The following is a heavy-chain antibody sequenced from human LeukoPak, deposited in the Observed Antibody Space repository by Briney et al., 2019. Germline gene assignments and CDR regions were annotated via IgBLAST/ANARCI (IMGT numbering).Heavy chain of an antibody. V-gene: IGHV4-59*01. Sequence: PSETLSLTCAVYGGSFSDDYWSWIRQPPGKGLEWIGYIYYSGSTNYNPSLKSRVTISVDTSKNQFSLKLSSVTAADTAVYYCARGMGGNWNARYYYYMGVWGKGATVTVSS. CDR3: ARGMGGNWNARYYYYMGV. D-gene: IGHD1-1*01. CDR1: GGSFSDDY. J-gene: IGHJ6*03. CDR2: IYYSGST.